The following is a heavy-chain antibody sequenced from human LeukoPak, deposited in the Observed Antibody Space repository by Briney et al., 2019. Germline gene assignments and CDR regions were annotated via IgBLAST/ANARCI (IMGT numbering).Heavy chain of an antibody. V-gene: IGHV3-48*04. CDR3: ARDSSSSWDY. CDR2: ISSSSSTI. D-gene: IGHD6-13*01. Sequence: GGSLRLSCAASGFTFSSYSMNWVRQAPGKGLGWVSYISSSSSTIYYADSVKGRFTISRDNAKNSLYLQMNSLRAEDTAVYYCARDSSSSWDYWGQGTLVTVSS. J-gene: IGHJ4*02. CDR1: GFTFSSYS.